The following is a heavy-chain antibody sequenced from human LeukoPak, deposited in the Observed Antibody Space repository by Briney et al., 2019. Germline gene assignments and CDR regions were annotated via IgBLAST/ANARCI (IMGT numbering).Heavy chain of an antibody. V-gene: IGHV5-51*01. CDR2: IYPGDSDT. CDR3: ARLTYYYDNSGYFAY. J-gene: IGHJ4*02. CDR1: GYSFTSYW. Sequence: GESLKISCKGSGYSFTSYWIAWVRQMPGKGLEWMGIIYPGDSDTRYSPSFQGQVTISADKSISTAYLQWSSLKASDTAMYYCARLTYYYDNSGYFAYWGQGTLVTVSS. D-gene: IGHD3-22*01.